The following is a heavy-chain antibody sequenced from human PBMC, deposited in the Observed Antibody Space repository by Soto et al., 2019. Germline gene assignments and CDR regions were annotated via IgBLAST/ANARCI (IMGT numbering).Heavy chain of an antibody. J-gene: IGHJ5*02. Sequence: PSETLSLTCSVSGDSIISSYFYWGWDRQPPGKVVEWIGSIFYLGSSYGNPSLKSRVTISVYTSRTQSYLRLRSVTSAETSLYLCARQSLELRKKNSSDLCGEGIMVT. V-gene: IGHV4-39*01. CDR3: ARQSLELRKKNSSDL. D-gene: IGHD1-7*01. CDR2: IFYLGSS. CDR1: GDSIISSYFY.